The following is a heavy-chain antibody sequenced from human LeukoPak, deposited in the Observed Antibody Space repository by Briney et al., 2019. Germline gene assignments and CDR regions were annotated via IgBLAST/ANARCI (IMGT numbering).Heavy chain of an antibody. CDR2: IIPIFGTA. J-gene: IGHJ4*02. Sequence: SVKVSCKASGGTFSSYTISWVRQAPGQGLEWMGGIIPIFGTANYTQKFQGRVTITADESTSTAYMELSSLRSEDTAVYYCARASGYSYGRDDYWGQGTLVTVSS. CDR3: ARASGYSYGRDDY. D-gene: IGHD5-18*01. CDR1: GGTFSSYT. V-gene: IGHV1-69*13.